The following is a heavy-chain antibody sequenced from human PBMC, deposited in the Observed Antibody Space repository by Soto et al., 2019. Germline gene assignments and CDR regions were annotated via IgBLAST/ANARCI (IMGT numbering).Heavy chain of an antibody. D-gene: IGHD2-2*01. V-gene: IGHV1-69*13. CDR2: IIPIFGTA. J-gene: IGHJ5*02. CDR3: ARYLPVPSSNWFDP. CDR1: GGTFSSYA. Sequence: SVKVSCKASGGTFSSYAISWVRQAPGQGLEWMGGIIPIFGTANYAQKFQGRVAITADESTSTAYMELSSLRSEDTAVYYCARYLPVPSSNWFDPWGQGTLVTVSS.